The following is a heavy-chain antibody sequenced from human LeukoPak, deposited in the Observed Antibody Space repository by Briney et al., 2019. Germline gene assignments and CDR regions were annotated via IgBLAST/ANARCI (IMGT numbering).Heavy chain of an antibody. V-gene: IGHV5-51*01. Sequence: GESLKISCKGSGYSFTCYWIGWVRQMPGKGLEWMGIIYPCDSGTRYSPSFQGHVTISADKSTSTAYLQWSSLKASDTAMYYCARFPNHYYDSSGYYYTAFDIWGQGTMVTVSS. CDR3: ARFPNHYYDSSGYYYTAFDI. CDR2: IYPCDSGT. D-gene: IGHD3-22*01. J-gene: IGHJ3*02. CDR1: GYSFTCYW.